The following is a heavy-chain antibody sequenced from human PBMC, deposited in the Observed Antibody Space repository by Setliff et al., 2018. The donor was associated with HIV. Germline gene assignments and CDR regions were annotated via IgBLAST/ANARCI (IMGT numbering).Heavy chain of an antibody. CDR3: ATAKEQWLAEGGFDY. Sequence: ASVKVSCKVSGYSLTELSMHWVRQASEKGLEWMGRFDPEDGDTLYAQKFQGRVTMAEDTSTDTAYMELSGLRSEDTAVYYCATAKEQWLAEGGFDYWGQGTLVTVSS. CDR2: FDPEDGDT. J-gene: IGHJ4*01. D-gene: IGHD6-19*01. V-gene: IGHV1-24*01. CDR1: GYSLTELS.